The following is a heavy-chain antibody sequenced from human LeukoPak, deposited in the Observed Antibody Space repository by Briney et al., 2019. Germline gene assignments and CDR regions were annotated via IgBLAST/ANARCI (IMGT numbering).Heavy chain of an antibody. CDR1: GGSVSSGSYY. D-gene: IGHD2-21*02. V-gene: IGHV4-61*01. Sequence: SETLSLTCTVSGGSVSSGSYYWSWIRQPPGKGLEWIGYIYYSGSTNYNPSLKSRVTISADTSKNQFSLKLSSVTAADTAVYYCARLASGCGGDCHQVWYYGMDVWGKGTTVTVSS. CDR3: ARLASGCGGDCHQVWYYGMDV. J-gene: IGHJ6*04. CDR2: IYYSGST.